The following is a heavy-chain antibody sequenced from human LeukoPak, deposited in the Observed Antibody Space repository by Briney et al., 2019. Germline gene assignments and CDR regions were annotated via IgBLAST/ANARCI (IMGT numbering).Heavy chain of an antibody. Sequence: GASVKVSCKASGYTFTTYAINWVRQAPGQGLEWMGWINTDTGNPTYAQGFTGRFVFSLDTSVSTAYLQISSLKAEDTAVYYCASFLIRDETGLGYWGQGTLVTVSS. CDR2: INTDTGNP. J-gene: IGHJ4*02. V-gene: IGHV7-4-1*02. CDR3: ASFLIRDETGLGY. D-gene: IGHD3-10*01. CDR1: GYTFTTYA.